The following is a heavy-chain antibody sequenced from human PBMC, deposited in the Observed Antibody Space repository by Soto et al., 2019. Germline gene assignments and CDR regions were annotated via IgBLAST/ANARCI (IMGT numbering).Heavy chain of an antibody. J-gene: IGHJ4*02. Sequence: PVGSLRLSCAASGFTFSSYAMSWVRQAPGKGLEWVSAISGSGGSTYYADSVKGRFTISRDNSKNTLYLQMNSLRAEDTAVYYCAKDGQDYYDSSGYYYWGQGTLVTVSS. CDR2: ISGSGGST. CDR3: AKDGQDYYDSSGYYY. CDR1: GFTFSSYA. V-gene: IGHV3-23*01. D-gene: IGHD3-22*01.